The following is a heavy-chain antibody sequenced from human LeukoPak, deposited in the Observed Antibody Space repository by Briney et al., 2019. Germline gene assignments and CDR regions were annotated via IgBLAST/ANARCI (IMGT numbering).Heavy chain of an antibody. D-gene: IGHD3-22*01. CDR3: AKDRRYYYDSSGYPTDY. J-gene: IGHJ4*02. Sequence: PGGSLRLSCAASGFTFSSYGMSWVRQAPGKVLEWVSAISGSGGSTYYADSVKGRFTISRDNSKNTLYLQMNSLRAEDTAVYYCAKDRRYYYDSSGYPTDYWGQGTLVTVSS. V-gene: IGHV3-23*01. CDR1: GFTFSSYG. CDR2: ISGSGGST.